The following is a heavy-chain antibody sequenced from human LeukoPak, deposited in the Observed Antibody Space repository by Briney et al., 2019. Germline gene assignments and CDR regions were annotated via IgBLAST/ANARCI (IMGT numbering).Heavy chain of an antibody. V-gene: IGHV3-23*01. CDR2: ISGSGGST. J-gene: IGHJ3*02. D-gene: IGHD4-23*01. Sequence: AGSLILSCAASEFTLSSYAMSWVRPAPGKGLEWVSAISGSGGSTYYADSVKGRFTISRCNSKKTLYLRMNSLRTDDTDVYDCAKVWDYGGNGLAFDIWGQGTMVTVSS. CDR3: AKVWDYGGNGLAFDI. CDR1: EFTLSSYA.